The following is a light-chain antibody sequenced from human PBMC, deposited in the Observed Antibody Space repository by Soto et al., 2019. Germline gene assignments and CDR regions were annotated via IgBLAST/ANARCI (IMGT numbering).Light chain of an antibody. CDR3: QHYGISPPWS. V-gene: IGKV3-20*01. CDR1: QSVRSH. J-gene: IGKJ1*01. CDR2: GAS. Sequence: EIVLTQSPATLSLSPGDGATLSCRDSQSVRSHLAWYQQKPGQSQRLLIYGASTRATGIPARFSRSVSGTDFTLTISRLEPEDFAVYYCQHYGISPPWSFGQGTKVEIK.